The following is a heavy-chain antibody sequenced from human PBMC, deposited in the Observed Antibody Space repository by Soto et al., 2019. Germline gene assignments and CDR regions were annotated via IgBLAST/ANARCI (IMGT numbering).Heavy chain of an antibody. D-gene: IGHD3-16*01. CDR1: GGTFSSYA. CDR2: IIPIFGTA. Sequence: QVQLVQSGAEVKKPGSSVKVSCKASGGTFSSYAISWVRQAPGQGLEWMGGIIPIFGTANYAQKFQGKVTITADKSTGAAYREVSSLRSEDTAVYDCARVVWGDTGGGWGQGTLVTVSS. V-gene: IGHV1-69*06. J-gene: IGHJ4*02. CDR3: ARVVWGDTGGG.